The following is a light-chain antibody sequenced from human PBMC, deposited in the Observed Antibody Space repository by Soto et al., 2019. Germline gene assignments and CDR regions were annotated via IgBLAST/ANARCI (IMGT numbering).Light chain of an antibody. CDR2: ASS. CDR1: QSVGSS. CDR3: QQRSNWYT. J-gene: IGKJ2*01. Sequence: EIVLTQSPDTLSLSPGEGATLSCRASQSVGSSLAWYQQKPGQAPRLIIYASSNRATGIPARFSGSGSGIDFTLTISSLEPEDFAVYYCQQRSNWYTFGQGTKLEIK. V-gene: IGKV3-11*01.